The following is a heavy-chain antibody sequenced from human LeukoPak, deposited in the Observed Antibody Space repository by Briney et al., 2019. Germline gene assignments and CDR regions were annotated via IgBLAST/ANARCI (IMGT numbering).Heavy chain of an antibody. CDR3: ARLLIYCSSTSCHFDY. Sequence: PSETLSPTCTVSGGSISSSNYYWGWIRQPPGKGLEWIGSIYYSGITYYNPSLKSRVTISVETSNNQFSLKLSSVTAADTAMYYCARLLIYCSSTSCHFDYWGQGTLVTVSS. V-gene: IGHV4-39*01. CDR2: IYYSGIT. J-gene: IGHJ4*02. CDR1: GGSISSSNYY. D-gene: IGHD2-2*01.